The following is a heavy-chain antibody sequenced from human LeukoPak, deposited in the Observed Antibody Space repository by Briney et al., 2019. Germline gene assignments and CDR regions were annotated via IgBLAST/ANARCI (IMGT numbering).Heavy chain of an antibody. CDR1: GGSISPYY. CDR3: ARYYYDTSGDPHYFDY. Sequence: SETLSLTCTVSGGSISPYYWSWLRQPPGKGLEWIGYIYYSGSTYYNPSLKSRVTISVDTSKNQFSLKLSSVTAADTAVYYCARYYYDTSGDPHYFDYWGQGTLVTVSS. CDR2: IYYSGST. J-gene: IGHJ4*02. V-gene: IGHV4-59*08. D-gene: IGHD3-22*01.